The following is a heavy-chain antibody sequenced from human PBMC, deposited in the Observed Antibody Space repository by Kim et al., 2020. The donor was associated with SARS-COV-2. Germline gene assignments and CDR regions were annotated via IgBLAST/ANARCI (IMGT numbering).Heavy chain of an antibody. Sequence: SETLSLTCAVYGGSFSDYTWTWIRQPPGKGLEWIGEINHSGSTNLSPDLKSRITISVDTSKSQFSLRLRSMTATDAAVYYCARGRAEVVPAPVLGLGQYYHYYAVDVWGRGTPVAVSS. D-gene: IGHD2-2*02. CDR3: ARGRAEVVPAPVLGLGQYYHYYAVDV. CDR1: GGSFSDYT. V-gene: IGHV4-34*01. J-gene: IGHJ6*01. CDR2: INHSGST.